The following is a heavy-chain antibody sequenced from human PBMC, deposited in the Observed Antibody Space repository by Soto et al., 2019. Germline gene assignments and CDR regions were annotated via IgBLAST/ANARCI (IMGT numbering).Heavy chain of an antibody. CDR3: AREFKQLELGFHYYYYGMDV. V-gene: IGHV3-13*01. CDR1: GFTFSSYD. D-gene: IGHD1-7*01. J-gene: IGHJ6*02. CDR2: IGTAGDT. Sequence: GGSLRLSCAASGFTFSSYDMHWVRQATGKGLEWVSAIGTAGDTYYPGSVKGRFTISRENAKNSLYLQMNSLRAEDTAVYYCAREFKQLELGFHYYYYGMDVWGQGTTVTVSS.